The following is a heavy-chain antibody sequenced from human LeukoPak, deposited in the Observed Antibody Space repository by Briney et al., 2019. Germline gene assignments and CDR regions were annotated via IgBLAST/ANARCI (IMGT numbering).Heavy chain of an antibody. V-gene: IGHV3-30*02. CDR1: GFTFSSYG. J-gene: IGHJ4*02. CDR3: AKDLYYYDSSGFDY. CDR2: IRYDGSNK. Sequence: PGGSLRLSCAASGFTFSSYGMHWVRQAPGKGLEWVAFIRYDGSNKYYADSVKGRFTISRDNSKNTLYLQMNSLRAEDTAVYYCAKDLYYYDSSGFDYWGQGTLVTVSS. D-gene: IGHD3-22*01.